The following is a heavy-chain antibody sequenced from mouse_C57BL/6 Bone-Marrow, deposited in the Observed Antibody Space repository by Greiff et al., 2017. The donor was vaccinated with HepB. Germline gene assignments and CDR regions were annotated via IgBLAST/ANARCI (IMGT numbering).Heavy chain of an antibody. J-gene: IGHJ1*03. Sequence: QVQLKQSGPELVKPGASVKISCKASGYAFSSSWMNWVKQRPGKGLEWIGRIYPGDGDTNYNGKFKGKATLTADKSSSTAYMQLSSLTSEDSAVYFCARSITTVGYFDVWGTGTTVTVSS. CDR3: ARSITTVGYFDV. D-gene: IGHD1-1*01. V-gene: IGHV1-82*01. CDR2: IYPGDGDT. CDR1: GYAFSSSW.